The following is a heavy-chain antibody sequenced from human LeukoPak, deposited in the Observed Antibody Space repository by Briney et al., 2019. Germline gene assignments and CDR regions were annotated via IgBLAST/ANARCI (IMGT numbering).Heavy chain of an antibody. CDR3: ATVGASHYGDWFFDY. J-gene: IGHJ4*02. D-gene: IGHD4-17*01. CDR2: VDPSGST. CDR1: DYSISSDYF. Sequence: SETLSLTCAVSDYSISSDYFWGWIRQPPGKGLERIGNVDPSGSTYYNPSLKRRTTISLDTSKKQFSLRLTSVTAADTAVYYCATVGASHYGDWFFDYWGQGTLVTVSS. V-gene: IGHV4-38-2*01.